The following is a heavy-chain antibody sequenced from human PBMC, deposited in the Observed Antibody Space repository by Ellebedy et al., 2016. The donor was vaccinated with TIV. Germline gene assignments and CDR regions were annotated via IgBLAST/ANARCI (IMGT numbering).Heavy chain of an antibody. J-gene: IGHJ5*02. CDR3: AKSEYCSGGSCYSNWFDP. CDR2: ISWNSGKI. CDR1: GFTFDDYG. D-gene: IGHD2-15*01. Sequence: PGGSLRLSCAASGFTFDDYGMHWVRQAPGKGLEWVSGISWNSGKIGYADSVKGRFTISRDNAKNSLYLQMNSLRVEDTALYYCAKSEYCSGGSCYSNWFDPWGQGTLVTVSS. V-gene: IGHV3-9*01.